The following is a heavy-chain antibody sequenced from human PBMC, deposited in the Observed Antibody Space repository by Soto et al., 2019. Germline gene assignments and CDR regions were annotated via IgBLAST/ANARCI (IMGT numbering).Heavy chain of an antibody. Sequence: ASVKVSCKASGGTFSSYAISWVRQAPGQGLEWMGGIIPIFGTANYAQKFQGRVTITADESTSTAYMELSSLRSEDTAVYYCARDHQGIAAAGPHYYGMDVWGQGTTVTVSS. D-gene: IGHD6-13*01. CDR1: GGTFSSYA. J-gene: IGHJ6*02. CDR3: ARDHQGIAAAGPHYYGMDV. CDR2: IIPIFGTA. V-gene: IGHV1-69*13.